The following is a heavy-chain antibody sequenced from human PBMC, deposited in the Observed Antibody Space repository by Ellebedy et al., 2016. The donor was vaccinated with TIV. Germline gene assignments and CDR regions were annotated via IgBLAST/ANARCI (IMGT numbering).Heavy chain of an antibody. CDR3: VKRFDY. CDR1: GFTFSSYA. V-gene: IGHV3-30-3*02. CDR2: ISYDGNDK. J-gene: IGHJ4*02. Sequence: GESLKISCAASGFTFSSYAMHWVRQAPGKGLEWVAVISYDGNDKYYADSVKGRFTISRDNSKNTLYLQMNSLRAEDTAVYYCVKRFDYWGQGTLVTVSS.